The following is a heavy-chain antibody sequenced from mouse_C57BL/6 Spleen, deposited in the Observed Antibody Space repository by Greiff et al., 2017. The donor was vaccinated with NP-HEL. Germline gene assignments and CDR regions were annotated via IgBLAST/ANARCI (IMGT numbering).Heavy chain of an antibody. CDR3: TAAALNYAMDY. V-gene: IGHV1-15*01. CDR2: IDPETGGT. J-gene: IGHJ4*01. Sequence: QVQLQQSGAELVRPGASVTLSCKASGYTFTDYEMHWVKQTPVHGLEWIGAIDPETGGTAYNQKFKGKAILTADKSSSTAYMELRSLTSEDSAVYYCTAAALNYAMDYWGQGTSVTVSS. CDR1: GYTFTDYE. D-gene: IGHD6-1*01.